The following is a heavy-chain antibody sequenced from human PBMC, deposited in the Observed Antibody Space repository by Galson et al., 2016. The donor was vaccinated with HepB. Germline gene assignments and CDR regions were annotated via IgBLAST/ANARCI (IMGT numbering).Heavy chain of an antibody. CDR3: TRDGESRNYGFDSHYHGMDV. V-gene: IGHV1-18*01. D-gene: IGHD1-7*01. CDR1: GYTFSAYG. J-gene: IGHJ6*02. CDR2: ISAYKGDT. Sequence: SVKVSCKASGYTFSAYGVSWVRQAPGQGLEWMGWISAYKGDTNYAQKFQGRVTMTTDTSTGTAYMELRSLRSDDTAVYYCTRDGESRNYGFDSHYHGMDVWGQGTTVTVSS.